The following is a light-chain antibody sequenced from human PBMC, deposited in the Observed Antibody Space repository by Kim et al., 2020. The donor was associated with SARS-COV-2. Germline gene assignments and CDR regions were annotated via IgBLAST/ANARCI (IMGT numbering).Light chain of an antibody. CDR2: GAS. J-gene: IGKJ2*01. CDR1: QSVSSTY. CDR3: QQYGWLST. V-gene: IGKV3-20*01. Sequence: LYPGERATLSCRASQSVSSTYLAWYQQKPGQAPRLLIYGASSRATGIPDRFSGSGSGTDFTLTISRLEPEDFAVYYCQQYGWLSTFGQGTKLEIK.